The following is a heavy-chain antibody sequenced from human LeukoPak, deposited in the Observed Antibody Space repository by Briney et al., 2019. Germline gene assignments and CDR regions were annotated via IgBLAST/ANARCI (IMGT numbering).Heavy chain of an antibody. CDR2: INPNSGGT. D-gene: IGHD3-22*01. CDR1: GYTFTDYH. Sequence: GASVKVSCKTSGYTFTDYHLHWVRQAPGQGLEWMGWINPNSGGTNYAQKFQGWVTMTRDTSINTAYMELSRLRSDDTAVYYCARGGRSVVITTLYYFDYWGQGTLVTVSS. CDR3: ARGGRSVVITTLYYFDY. V-gene: IGHV1-2*04. J-gene: IGHJ4*02.